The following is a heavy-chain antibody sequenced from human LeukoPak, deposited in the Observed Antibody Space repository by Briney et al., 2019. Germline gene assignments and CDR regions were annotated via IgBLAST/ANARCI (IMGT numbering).Heavy chain of an antibody. J-gene: IGHJ4*02. V-gene: IGHV4-39*07. Sequence: SETLSLTCTVSTGSISNSSYYWGWFRQPPGKGLEWIGSIYYSGDTYSTPSLKSRVTISLDTSNNQFSLRLSSVTAADTAVYYCARVPYSVFDYWGQGTLVTVSS. CDR1: TGSISNSSYY. CDR3: ARVPYSVFDY. D-gene: IGHD2-21*01. CDR2: IYYSGDT.